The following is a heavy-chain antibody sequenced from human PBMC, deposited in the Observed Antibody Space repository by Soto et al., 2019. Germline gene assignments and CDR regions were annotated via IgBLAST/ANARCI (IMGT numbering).Heavy chain of an antibody. CDR2: IYYSGST. D-gene: IGHD6-6*01. CDR3: ASHEYSSSSGDY. CDR1: GGSISSYY. Sequence: PSETLSLTCTVSGGSISSYYWSWIRQPPGKGLEWIGYIYYSGSTNYNPPLKSRVTITVDTSKNQFSLKLSSVTAADTAVYYCASHEYSSSSGDYWGQGTLVTVSS. J-gene: IGHJ4*02. V-gene: IGHV4-59*01.